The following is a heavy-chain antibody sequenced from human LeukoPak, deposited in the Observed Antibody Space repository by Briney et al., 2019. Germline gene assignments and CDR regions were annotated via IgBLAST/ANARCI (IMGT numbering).Heavy chain of an antibody. CDR1: GFTFSSYA. CDR3: AKDLQGYFDY. CDR2: ISYDGSNK. J-gene: IGHJ4*02. V-gene: IGHV3-30*04. Sequence: PGGSLRLSCAASGFTFSSYATHWVRQAPGKGLEWVAVISYDGSNKYYADSVKGRFTISRDNSKNTLYLQMNSLRAEDTAVYYCAKDLQGYFDYWAREPWSPSPQ.